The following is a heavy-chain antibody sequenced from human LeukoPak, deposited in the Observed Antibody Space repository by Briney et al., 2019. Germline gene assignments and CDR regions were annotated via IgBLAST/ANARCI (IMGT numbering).Heavy chain of an antibody. V-gene: IGHV4-59*01. CDR3: ARWDYDFWSGDAFDI. CDR2: IYYSGST. CDR1: GGPISSYY. D-gene: IGHD3-3*01. J-gene: IGHJ3*02. Sequence: SETLSLTCTVSGGPISSYYWSWIRQSPGKGLEWIGYIYYSGSTKYNPSLKSRVTISVDTSTNQFSLKLSSVTAADTAVYYCARWDYDFWSGDAFDIWGQGTMVTVSS.